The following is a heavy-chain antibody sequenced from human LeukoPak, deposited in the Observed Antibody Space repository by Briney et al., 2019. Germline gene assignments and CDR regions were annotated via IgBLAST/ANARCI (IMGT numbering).Heavy chain of an antibody. CDR2: IIPIFGTA. CDR3: ATPSIAARYYYYYYMDV. D-gene: IGHD6-6*01. J-gene: IGHJ6*03. V-gene: IGHV1-69*05. CDR1: GGTLSSYA. Sequence: GSSVKDSCKASGGTLSSYAISWVRQAPGQGLEWMGGIIPIFGTANYAQKFQGRVTITTDESTSTAYMELSSLRSEDTAVYYCATPSIAARYYYYYYMDVWGKGTTVTVSS.